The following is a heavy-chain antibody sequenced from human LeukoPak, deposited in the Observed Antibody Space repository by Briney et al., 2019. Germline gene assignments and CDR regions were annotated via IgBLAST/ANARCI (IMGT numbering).Heavy chain of an antibody. V-gene: IGHV1-69*04. CDR2: IIPILGIA. Sequence: SVKVSCKASGGTFSSYAISWVRQAPGQGLEWMGRIIPILGIANYAQKFQGRVTITADKSTSTAYMELSSLRSEDTAVYHCARDLVCSGGSCYGSGDWGQGTLVTVSS. CDR3: ARDLVCSGGSCYGSGD. D-gene: IGHD2-15*01. CDR1: GGTFSSYA. J-gene: IGHJ4*02.